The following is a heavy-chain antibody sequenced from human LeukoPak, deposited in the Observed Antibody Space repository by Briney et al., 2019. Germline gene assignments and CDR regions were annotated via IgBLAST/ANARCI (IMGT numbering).Heavy chain of an antibody. CDR2: INPSGGST. CDR3: ARHRRDGYAIDY. V-gene: IGHV1-46*01. CDR1: GYTFTSYY. J-gene: IGHJ4*02. Sequence: ASVKVSCKASGYTFTSYYMHWVRQAPGQGLEWIGIINPSGGSTSYAQKFQGRVTMTRDTSTSTVYMELSSLRSEDTAVYYCARHRRDGYAIDYWGQGTLVTVSS. D-gene: IGHD5-24*01.